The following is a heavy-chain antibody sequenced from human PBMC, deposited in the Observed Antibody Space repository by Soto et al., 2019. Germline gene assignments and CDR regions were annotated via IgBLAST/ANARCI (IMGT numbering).Heavy chain of an antibody. CDR2: INHGGST. D-gene: IGHD6-13*01. CDR1: GGSFSGYY. Sequence: PSETLSLTCAVYGGSFSGYYWSWIRQPPGKGLEWIGEINHGGSTNYNPSLKSRVTISVDTSKNQFSLKLSSVTAADTAVYYCARRIAAAEQWLDEDDAFDIWGQGTMVTVSS. CDR3: ARRIAAAEQWLDEDDAFDI. J-gene: IGHJ3*02. V-gene: IGHV4-34*01.